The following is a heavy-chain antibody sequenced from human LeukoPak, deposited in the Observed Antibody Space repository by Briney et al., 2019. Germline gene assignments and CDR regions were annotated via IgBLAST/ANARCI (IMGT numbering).Heavy chain of an antibody. Sequence: GGSLRLSCAASGFTFSDYYMSWVRQAPGKGLEWVSYISSSGSTIYYADSVKGRFTISRDNAKNSLYLQMNSLRAEDTAVYYCASQVPAATYPNKIDYWGQGTLVTVSS. V-gene: IGHV3-11*01. CDR2: ISSSGSTI. CDR1: GFTFSDYY. J-gene: IGHJ4*02. D-gene: IGHD2-2*01. CDR3: ASQVPAATYPNKIDY.